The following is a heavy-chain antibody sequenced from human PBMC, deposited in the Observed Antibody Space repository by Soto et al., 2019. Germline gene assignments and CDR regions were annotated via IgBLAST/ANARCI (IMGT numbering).Heavy chain of an antibody. V-gene: IGHV4-31*03. CDR3: ARDRGATIFDF. CDR1: GASISSGDYY. J-gene: IGHJ4*02. Sequence: QVQLQESGPGLVKPSQTLSLTCTVSGASISSGDYYWSWIRQHPGRGLEWIGYIFYTGGTFYTPSLQSRVTMSVATSKNQFSLKLTSVTAADTAVYFCARDRGATIFDFWGRGTLVTVSS. CDR2: IFYTGGT. D-gene: IGHD5-12*01.